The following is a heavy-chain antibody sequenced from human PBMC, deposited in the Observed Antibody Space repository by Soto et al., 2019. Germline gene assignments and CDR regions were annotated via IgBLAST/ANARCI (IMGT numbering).Heavy chain of an antibody. CDR3: AKEEDGSGYDPLFDY. D-gene: IGHD5-12*01. Sequence: EVQLLESGGGLVQPGGSLRLSCAASGFTFSSYAMNWVRQAPGKGLEWVSSISGTGGGTYYADSVKGRFTISRDNSENMVYVQMNSLRVEDTAVYYCAKEEDGSGYDPLFDYWGRGILVSVSS. CDR2: ISGTGGGT. CDR1: GFTFSSYA. V-gene: IGHV3-23*01. J-gene: IGHJ4*02.